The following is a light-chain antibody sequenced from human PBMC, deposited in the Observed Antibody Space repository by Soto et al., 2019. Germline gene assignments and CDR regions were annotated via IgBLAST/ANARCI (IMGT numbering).Light chain of an antibody. J-gene: IGKJ4*01. Sequence: EIVMTQSPATLSVSPGERATLSCRASQGVGSTLAWYQQKPGQTPRLLIYAASTRATGVPARFSGSGSGTEFTLTINSLQSEDLAVYYCQHYHSWPLTFGGGTKVEIK. CDR2: AAS. CDR1: QGVGST. CDR3: QHYHSWPLT. V-gene: IGKV3-15*01.